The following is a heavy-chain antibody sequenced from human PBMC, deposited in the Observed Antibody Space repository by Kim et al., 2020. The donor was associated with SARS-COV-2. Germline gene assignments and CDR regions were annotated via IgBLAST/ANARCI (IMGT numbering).Heavy chain of an antibody. J-gene: IGHJ4*02. Sequence: SETLSLTCAVYGGSFSGYYWSWIRQPPGKGLEWIGEINHSGSTNYNPSLKSRVTISVDTSKNQFSLKLSSVTAADTAVYYCARPLRSGSIRHWGQGTLVTVSS. CDR1: GGSFSGYY. V-gene: IGHV4-34*01. CDR2: INHSGST. CDR3: ARPLRSGSIRH. D-gene: IGHD3-3*01.